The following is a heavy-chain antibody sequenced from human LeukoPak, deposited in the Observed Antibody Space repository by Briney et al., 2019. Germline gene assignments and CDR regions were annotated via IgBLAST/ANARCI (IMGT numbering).Heavy chain of an antibody. Sequence: ASVKVSCKASGYTFTGYYMHWVRQAPGQGLEWMGWINPNSGGTNYAQKFQGRVTMTRDTSISTAYMELSRLRSDDTAVYYCARVPMIVVAYPDYWGQGTPVTVSS. V-gene: IGHV1-2*02. CDR3: ARVPMIVVAYPDY. J-gene: IGHJ4*02. D-gene: IGHD3-22*01. CDR2: INPNSGGT. CDR1: GYTFTGYY.